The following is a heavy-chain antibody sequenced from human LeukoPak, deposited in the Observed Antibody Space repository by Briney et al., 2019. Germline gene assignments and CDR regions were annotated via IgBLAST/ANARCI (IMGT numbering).Heavy chain of an antibody. V-gene: IGHV3-23*01. CDR2: ISGICRST. Sequence: PGGSLRLSCAASGFTFSSYAMSWIRHAPGKGLEWVSAISGICRSTYYADFVKGRFTISRDNSKNTLYLHMNSLRGEDTAVHYCAKGIYDSSGYPFDYWGQGTLVTVSS. D-gene: IGHD3-22*01. J-gene: IGHJ4*02. CDR3: AKGIYDSSGYPFDY. CDR1: GFTFSSYA.